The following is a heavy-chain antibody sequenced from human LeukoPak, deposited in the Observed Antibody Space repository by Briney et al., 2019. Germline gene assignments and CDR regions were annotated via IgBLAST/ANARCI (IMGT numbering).Heavy chain of an antibody. CDR2: IITIFGTA. CDR1: GGTFSSYA. V-gene: IGHV1-69*05. D-gene: IGHD3-22*01. Sequence: SVKVSCKASGGTFSSYAISWVRQAPGQGLEWMGRIITIFGTANYAQKFQGRVTITTNESTSTAYMELSSLRSEDTAVYYCARLPYYYDSSGYMDWGQGTLVTVSS. CDR3: ARLPYYYDSSGYMD. J-gene: IGHJ4*02.